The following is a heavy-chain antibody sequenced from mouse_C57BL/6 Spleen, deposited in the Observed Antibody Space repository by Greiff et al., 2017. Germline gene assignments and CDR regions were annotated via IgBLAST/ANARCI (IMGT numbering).Heavy chain of an antibody. V-gene: IGHV5-6*01. CDR3: ARPSYDYDDAMDY. J-gene: IGHJ4*01. Sequence: VQLKESGGDLVKPGGSLKLSCAASGFTFSSYGMSWVRQTPDKRLEWVATISSGGSYTYYPDSVKGRFTISRDNAKNTLYLQRSSLKSEDTAMYYCARPSYDYDDAMDYWGQGTSVTVSS. CDR2: ISSGGSYT. D-gene: IGHD2-4*01. CDR1: GFTFSSYG.